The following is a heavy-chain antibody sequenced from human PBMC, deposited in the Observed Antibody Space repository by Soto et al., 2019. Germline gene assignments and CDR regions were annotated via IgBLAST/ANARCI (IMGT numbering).Heavy chain of an antibody. J-gene: IGHJ5*02. CDR1: VGSISSGDYY. V-gene: IGHV4-30-4*01. Sequence: QVQLQESGPGLVKPSQTLSLTCTVSVGSISSGDYYWSWIRQPPGKGPEWIGYIYYSGSTYYNPSLKSRVTISVDTSKNQFSRKLSSVTAADTAVYYCAREDGVIVLVPDGIGWFAPWGQGTLFTVSS. CDR3: AREDGVIVLVPDGIGWFAP. D-gene: IGHD2-2*01. CDR2: IYYSGST.